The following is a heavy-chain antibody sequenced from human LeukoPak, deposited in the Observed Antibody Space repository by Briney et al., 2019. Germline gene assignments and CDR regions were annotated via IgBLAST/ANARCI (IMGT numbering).Heavy chain of an antibody. J-gene: IGHJ3*02. CDR2: INPNSGVT. V-gene: IGHV1-2*02. CDR3: ASGVVVPAGPDAFDI. CDR1: GYTFTDYY. Sequence: GASVKVSCKTSGYTFTDYYIHWVRQAPGQGLEWMGWINPNSGVTNYVQKFQGRVTMTRNTSISTAYMELSSLRSEDTAVYYCASGVVVPAGPDAFDIWGQGTMVTVSS. D-gene: IGHD2-2*01.